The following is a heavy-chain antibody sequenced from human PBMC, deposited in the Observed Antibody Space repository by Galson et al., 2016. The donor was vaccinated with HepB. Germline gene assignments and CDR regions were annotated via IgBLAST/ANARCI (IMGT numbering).Heavy chain of an antibody. V-gene: IGHV3-23*01. CDR2: ISGSGAAT. CDR1: GFSFSTCA. D-gene: IGHD5-24*01. J-gene: IGHJ4*02. Sequence: SLRLSCAASGFSFSTCAMTWVRQAPGKGLEWVAAISGSGAATYYADSVQGRFPISRDNAKNTLDLQMSSLRVDETAVYFCATDLRDGTYYLDYWGQGTLVT. CDR3: ATDLRDGTYYLDY.